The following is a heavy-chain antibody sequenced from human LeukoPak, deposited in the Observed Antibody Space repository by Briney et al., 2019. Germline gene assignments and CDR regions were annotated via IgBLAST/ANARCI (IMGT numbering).Heavy chain of an antibody. CDR3: AKRSGYTTGWFFDF. CDR1: GFSFSSYA. CDR2: ISGSGDNT. D-gene: IGHD6-19*01. Sequence: PGGSPKLSCAASGFSFSSYAMSWVRQAPGKGLEWVSSISGSGDNTYYAESVKGRFTISRDNSKNTLFLQMNSLRADDTAVFYCAKRSGYTTGWFFDFWGQGTLVTVSS. V-gene: IGHV3-23*01. J-gene: IGHJ4*02.